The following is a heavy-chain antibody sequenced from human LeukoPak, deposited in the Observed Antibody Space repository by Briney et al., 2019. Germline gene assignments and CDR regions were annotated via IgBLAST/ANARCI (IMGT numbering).Heavy chain of an antibody. V-gene: IGHV3-53*01. J-gene: IGHJ6*03. CDR1: GFTVSSNY. CDR2: IYSGGST. CDR3: ARDLDYNYYYYYMDV. Sequence: GGSLRLSCAASGFTVSSNYMSWVRQAPGKGLEWVSVIYSGGSTYYADSVEGRFTISRDNSKNTLYLQMNSLRAEDTAVYYCARDLDYNYYYYYMDVWGKGTTVTVSS. D-gene: IGHD4-11*01.